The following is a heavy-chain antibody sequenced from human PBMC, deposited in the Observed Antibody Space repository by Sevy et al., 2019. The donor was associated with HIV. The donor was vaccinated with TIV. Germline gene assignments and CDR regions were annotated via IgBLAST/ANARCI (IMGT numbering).Heavy chain of an antibody. CDR2: ISGSGGST. Sequence: GGSLRLSCAASGFTFSSYAVSWVRQAPGKGLEWVSAISGSGGSTYYADSVKGRFTISRDNSKNTLYLQMNSLRAEDTAVYYCAKGTYCSSTSCYTGGYDYWGQGTLVTVSS. V-gene: IGHV3-23*01. CDR1: GFTFSSYA. D-gene: IGHD2-2*02. J-gene: IGHJ4*02. CDR3: AKGTYCSSTSCYTGGYDY.